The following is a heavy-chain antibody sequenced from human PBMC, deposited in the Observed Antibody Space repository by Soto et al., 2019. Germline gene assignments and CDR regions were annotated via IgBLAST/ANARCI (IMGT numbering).Heavy chain of an antibody. CDR3: SREGVARTFAY. CDR2: IYSGGST. Sequence: EVQLVESGGGLIQPGGSLRLSCAASGFTVSSNYMSWVRQAPGKGLEWVSVIYSGGSTYYADSVKGRFTSSRDNSKNTLYLQMNILSAEDTAVYYCSREGVARTFAYWGQGTLVTVSS. CDR1: GFTVSSNY. V-gene: IGHV3-53*01. D-gene: IGHD3-10*01. J-gene: IGHJ4*02.